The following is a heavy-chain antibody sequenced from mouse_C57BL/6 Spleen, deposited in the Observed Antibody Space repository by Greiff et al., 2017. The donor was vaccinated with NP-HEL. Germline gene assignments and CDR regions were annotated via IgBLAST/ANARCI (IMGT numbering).Heavy chain of an antibody. J-gene: IGHJ4*01. V-gene: IGHV5-9-1*02. CDR1: GFTFSSYA. CDR2: ISSGGDYI. D-gene: IGHD2-10*01. CDR3: ILLSLQGAMDY. Sequence: EVQRVESGEGLVKPGGSLKLSCAASGFTFSSYAMSWVRQTPEKRLEWVAYISSGGDYIYYADTVKGRFTISRDNARNTLYLQMRSLKSEDTAMYYCILLSLQGAMDYWGQGTSVTVSS.